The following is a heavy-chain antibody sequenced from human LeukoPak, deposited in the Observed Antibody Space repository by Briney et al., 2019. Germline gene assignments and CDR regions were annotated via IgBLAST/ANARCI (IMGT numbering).Heavy chain of an antibody. CDR1: GGTFSSYA. CDR2: IIPIFGTA. D-gene: IGHD3-22*01. CDR3: ARAGATYYYDSSGYGGYAFDI. V-gene: IGHV1-69*05. J-gene: IGHJ3*02. Sequence: VASVKVSCKASGGTFSSYAISWVRQAPGQGLEWTGRIIPIFGTANYAQKFQGRVTITTDESTSTAYMELSSLRSEDTAVYYCARAGATYYYDSSGYGGYAFDIWGQGTMVTVSS.